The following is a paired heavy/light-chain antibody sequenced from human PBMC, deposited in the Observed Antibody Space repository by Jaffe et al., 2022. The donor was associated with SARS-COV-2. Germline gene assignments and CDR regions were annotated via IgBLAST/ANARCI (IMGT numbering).Heavy chain of an antibody. J-gene: IGHJ4*02. CDR1: GGSFSGYY. CDR3: ARTKNTAMVKAFDY. D-gene: IGHD5-18*01. Sequence: QVQLQQWGAGLLKPSETLSLTCAVYGGSFSGYYWSWIRQPPGKGLEWIGEIIHSGRTNYNPSLKSRVSISIDTSKNQFSLKLSSVTAADTAMYYCARTKNTAMVKAFDYWGQGTLVTVSS. V-gene: IGHV4-34*12. CDR2: IIHSGRT.
Light chain of an antibody. V-gene: IGKV4-1*01. CDR1: QSVLYRSNNKSY. J-gene: IGKJ1*01. Sequence: DIVMTQSPDSLAVSLGERATINCKSSQSVLYRSNNKSYLAWYQQKPGQPPNLLIYWASTRESGVPDRFSGSGSGTDFTLTISSLQAEDVAVYYCQQYYSSPPTFGQGTKVEIK. CDR3: QQYYSSPPT. CDR2: WAS.